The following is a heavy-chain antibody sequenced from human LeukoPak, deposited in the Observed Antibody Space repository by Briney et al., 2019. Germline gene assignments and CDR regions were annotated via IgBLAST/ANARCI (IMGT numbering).Heavy chain of an antibody. Sequence: ASVKISCKVSGYTFTDYYMHWVQQAPGKGLEWMGLVDPEDGETIYAEKFQGRVTITADTSTDTAYMELSSLRSEDTAVYYCGTGSGSYHDYWGQGTLVTVSS. CDR2: VDPEDGET. D-gene: IGHD1-26*01. CDR1: GYTFTDYY. J-gene: IGHJ4*02. V-gene: IGHV1-69-2*01. CDR3: GTGSGSYHDY.